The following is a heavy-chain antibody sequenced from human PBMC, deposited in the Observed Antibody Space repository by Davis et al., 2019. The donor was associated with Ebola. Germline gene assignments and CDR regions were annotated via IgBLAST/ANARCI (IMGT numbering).Heavy chain of an antibody. V-gene: IGHV5-51*01. CDR1: GYSFTSYW. CDR2: IYPGDSDT. CDR3: ARTWIASYGGNSGFDY. D-gene: IGHD4-23*01. Sequence: GESPKTSCKGSGYSFTSYWIGRVRQMPGKGLEGMGIIYPGDSDTRYSPSFQGQVTISSDKSISTAYLQWSSLKASDTAMYYCARTWIASYGGNSGFDYWGQGTLVTVSS. J-gene: IGHJ4*02.